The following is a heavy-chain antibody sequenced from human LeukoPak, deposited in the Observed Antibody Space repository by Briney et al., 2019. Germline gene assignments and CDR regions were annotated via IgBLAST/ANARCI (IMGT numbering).Heavy chain of an antibody. D-gene: IGHD6-6*01. Sequence: PSETLSLTCTVSGGSISSYYWSWIRQPPGKGLEWIGYIYYSGSTNYNPSLKSRVTMSVDTSKDQFSLKLSSVTAADTAVYFCSRAVASIAAYYNWGQGTLVTVSS. CDR3: SRAVASIAAYYN. V-gene: IGHV4-59*01. CDR1: GGSISSYY. CDR2: IYYSGST. J-gene: IGHJ4*02.